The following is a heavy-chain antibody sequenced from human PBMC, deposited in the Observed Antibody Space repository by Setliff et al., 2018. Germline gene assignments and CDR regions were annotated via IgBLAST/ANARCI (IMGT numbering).Heavy chain of an antibody. V-gene: IGHV4-59*01. CDR2: IYYSGST. Sequence: KLSETLSLTCTVSGGSISSYYWSWIRQPPGKGLEWIGYIYYSGSTNYNPSLKSRVTISVDTSKNQFSLKLSSVTAADMAVYYCAREQWLDPPGYYYMDVWAKGTTVTVSS. CDR1: GGSISSYY. CDR3: AREQWLDPPGYYYMDV. D-gene: IGHD6-19*01. J-gene: IGHJ6*03.